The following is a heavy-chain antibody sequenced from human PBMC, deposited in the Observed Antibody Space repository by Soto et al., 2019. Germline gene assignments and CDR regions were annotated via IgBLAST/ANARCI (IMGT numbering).Heavy chain of an antibody. CDR2: ISGSGGST. D-gene: IGHD3-3*01. CDR1: GFTFSSYA. Sequence: GGSLRLSCAASGFTFSSYAMSWVRQAPGKGLEWVSAISGSGGSTYYADSVKGRFTISRDNSKNTLYLQMNSLRAEDTAVYYCAKDQAYDFWSGAPFDYWGQGTLVTVSS. J-gene: IGHJ4*02. CDR3: AKDQAYDFWSGAPFDY. V-gene: IGHV3-23*01.